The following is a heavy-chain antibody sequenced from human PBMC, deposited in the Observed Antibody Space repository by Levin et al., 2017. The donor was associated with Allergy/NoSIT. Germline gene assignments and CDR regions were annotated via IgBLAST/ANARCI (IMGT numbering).Heavy chain of an antibody. CDR1: GFTFSSYS. V-gene: IGHV3-21*01. D-gene: IGHD2-2*01. Sequence: GESLKISCAASGFTFSSYSMNWVRQAPGKGLEWVSSISSSSSYIYYADSVKGRFTISRDNAKNSLYLQMNSLRAEETAVYYCARDCSSTSCPKYYYYYGMDVWGQGTTVTVSS. J-gene: IGHJ6*02. CDR2: ISSSSSYI. CDR3: ARDCSSTSCPKYYYYYGMDV.